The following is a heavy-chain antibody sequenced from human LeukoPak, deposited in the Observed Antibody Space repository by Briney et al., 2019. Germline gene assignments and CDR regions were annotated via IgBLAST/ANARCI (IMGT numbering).Heavy chain of an antibody. D-gene: IGHD2-15*01. V-gene: IGHV3-9*01. Sequence: GRSLRLSCAASGFTFDDYAMHWVRQAPGKGLEWVSGISWNSGSIGFADSVKGQFTTSRDNAKNSLYLQMNSLRAEDTALYYCARSVAASRDYWGQGTLVTVSS. CDR3: ARSVAASRDY. J-gene: IGHJ4*02. CDR2: ISWNSGSI. CDR1: GFTFDDYA.